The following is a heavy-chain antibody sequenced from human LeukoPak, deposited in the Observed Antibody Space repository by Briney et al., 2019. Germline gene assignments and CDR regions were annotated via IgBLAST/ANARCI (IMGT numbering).Heavy chain of an antibody. V-gene: IGHV1-2*02. CDR3: ARTYYYDSSGQPWGFDP. J-gene: IGHJ5*02. CDR2: ISPTSGGT. D-gene: IGHD3-22*01. Sequence: ASVKVSCKASGYTFTDFYMHWVRQAPGQGLEWMGYISPTSGGTKYAQNFQGRVIMTRDTSISTAYMEMNRLTSDDTAVYYCARTYYYDSSGQPWGFDPWGQGTLVTVSS. CDR1: GYTFTDFY.